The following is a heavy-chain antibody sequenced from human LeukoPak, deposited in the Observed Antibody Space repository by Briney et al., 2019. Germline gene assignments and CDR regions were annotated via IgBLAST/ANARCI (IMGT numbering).Heavy chain of an antibody. J-gene: IGHJ5*02. Sequence: SETLSLTCTVSGGSVSSGSYYWSWIRQPPGKGLEWIGYIYYSGSTNYNPSLKSRVTISVDTSKNQFSLKLSSVTAADTAVYYCARGGPTEDYGTTTKDNWFDPWGQGTLVTVSS. D-gene: IGHD4-17*01. CDR1: GGSVSSGSYY. CDR2: IYYSGST. CDR3: ARGGPTEDYGTTTKDNWFDP. V-gene: IGHV4-61*01.